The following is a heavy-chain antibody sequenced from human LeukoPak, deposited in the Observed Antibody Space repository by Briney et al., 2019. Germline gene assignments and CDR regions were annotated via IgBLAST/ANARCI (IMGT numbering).Heavy chain of an antibody. D-gene: IGHD5-12*01. V-gene: IGHV1-2*02. CDR1: GYTFTGYY. CDR2: INPNSGGT. J-gene: IGHJ4*02. Sequence: ASVKVSCKASGYTFTGYYMHWVRQAPGQGLEWMGWINPNSGGTNYAQKFQGRVTMTRDTSISTAYMELSRLRSDDTAVYYCARANSGYDRGIPFDYWGQGTLVTVSS. CDR3: ARANSGYDRGIPFDY.